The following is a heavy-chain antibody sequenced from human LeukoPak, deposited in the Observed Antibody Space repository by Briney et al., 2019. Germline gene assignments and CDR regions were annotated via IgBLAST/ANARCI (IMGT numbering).Heavy chain of an antibody. D-gene: IGHD1-26*01. Sequence: PSETLSLTCTVSGGSISSYYWSWIRQPPGKGLEWIGYIHYSGGITYYNPSLKSRVTISVDRSKNQFSLKLSSVTAADTVVYYCARDKWSYNWFDPWGQGTLVTVSS. CDR2: IHYSGGIT. CDR3: ARDKWSYNWFDP. CDR1: GGSISSYY. V-gene: IGHV4-59*12. J-gene: IGHJ5*02.